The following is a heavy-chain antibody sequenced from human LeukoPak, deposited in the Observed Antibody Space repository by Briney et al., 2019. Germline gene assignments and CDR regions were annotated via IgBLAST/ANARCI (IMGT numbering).Heavy chain of an antibody. Sequence: SETLSLTCTVSGYSISSGYYWGWIRQSPGKGLEWIGSFYYSANTYYNPSLKSRVIISVDTSKNQFSLKLSSVTAADTAVYYCARDGYSSGSRYYYYMDVWGKGTTVTVSS. CDR1: GYSISSGYY. CDR2: FYYSANT. J-gene: IGHJ6*03. CDR3: ARDGYSSGSRYYYYMDV. V-gene: IGHV4-38-2*02. D-gene: IGHD6-19*01.